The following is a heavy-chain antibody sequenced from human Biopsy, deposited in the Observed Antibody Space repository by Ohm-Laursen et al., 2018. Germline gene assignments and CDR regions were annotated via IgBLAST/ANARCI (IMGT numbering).Heavy chain of an antibody. V-gene: IGHV1-58*01. CDR1: GFTFSSSA. CDR3: AATSTLYYYYYAMDV. CDR2: IVVGSGHT. Sequence: SVKVSCKASGFTFSSSAVQWVRQARGHRLEWIGWIVVGSGHTDYAQKFQERVTITRDMSTSTAYMELTSLRSEDTAVYYCAATSTLYYYYYAMDVWDQGTTITVSS. J-gene: IGHJ6*02.